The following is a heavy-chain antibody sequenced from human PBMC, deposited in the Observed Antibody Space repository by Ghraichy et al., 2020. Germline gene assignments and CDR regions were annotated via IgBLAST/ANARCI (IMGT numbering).Heavy chain of an antibody. CDR3: ARDIVLMVYAIQGYYYYGMDV. CDR1: GYTFTSYY. Sequence: NISCKASGYTFTSYYMHWVRQAPGQGLEWMGIINPSGGSTSYAQKFQGRVTMTRDTSTSTVYMELSSLRSEDTAVYYCARDIVLMVYAIQGYYYYGMDVWGQGPTVTVSS. V-gene: IGHV1-46*01. J-gene: IGHJ6*02. CDR2: INPSGGST. D-gene: IGHD2-8*01.